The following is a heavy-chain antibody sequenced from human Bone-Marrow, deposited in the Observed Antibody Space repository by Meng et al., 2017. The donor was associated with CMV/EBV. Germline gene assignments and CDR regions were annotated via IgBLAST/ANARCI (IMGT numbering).Heavy chain of an antibody. J-gene: IGHJ5*02. Sequence: ASVKVPCKASGYTFTGYYMHWVRQAPGQGLEWMGWINPNSGGTNYAQKFQGRVTMTRDTSISTAYMELSRLRSDDTAVYYCAREGSGYGGWFDPWGQGTLVTVSS. D-gene: IGHD5-12*01. CDR1: GYTFTGYY. CDR3: AREGSGYGGWFDP. CDR2: INPNSGGT. V-gene: IGHV1-2*02.